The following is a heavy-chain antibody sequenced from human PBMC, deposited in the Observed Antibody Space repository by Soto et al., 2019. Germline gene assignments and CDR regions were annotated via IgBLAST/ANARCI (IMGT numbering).Heavy chain of an antibody. CDR1: GFTFSSYA. CDR3: AKVTTMIVVVYYFDY. J-gene: IGHJ4*02. Sequence: GGSLRLSXAASGFTFSSYAMSWVRQAPGKGLEWVSAISGSGGSTYYADSVKGRFTISRDNSKNTLYLQMNSLRAEDTAVYYCAKVTTMIVVVYYFDYWGQGTLVTVSS. V-gene: IGHV3-23*01. CDR2: ISGSGGST. D-gene: IGHD3-22*01.